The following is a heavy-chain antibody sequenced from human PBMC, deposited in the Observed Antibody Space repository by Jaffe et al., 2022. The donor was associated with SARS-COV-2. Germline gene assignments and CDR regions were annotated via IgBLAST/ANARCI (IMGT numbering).Heavy chain of an antibody. Sequence: EGHLLESGGALVPPGGSLRLSCVASGVTFKNYAVNWVRQAPGKGLEWVSGITVGATRKYYTDSVKGRFTISRDDSKDTLFLQMDNLRVDDMAVYYCATSVGMDLWAFDYWGQGTLVSVSS. J-gene: IGHJ4*02. CDR1: GVTFKNYA. V-gene: IGHV3-23*01. CDR2: ITVGATRK. CDR3: ATSVGMDLWAFDY. D-gene: IGHD2-21*01.